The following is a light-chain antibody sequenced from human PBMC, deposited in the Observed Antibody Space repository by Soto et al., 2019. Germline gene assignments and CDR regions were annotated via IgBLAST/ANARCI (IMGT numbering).Light chain of an antibody. V-gene: IGKV3D-20*02. J-gene: IGKJ5*01. CDR2: GAS. CDR3: QQRSNWPIT. Sequence: STQSPGTLSSTPGGRANLSCRVSQSVTDNYLAWYQHKPGQAPRLLIYGASTRAPGIPARFSGSGSGTDLTLTINGLQPEDFAVYYCQQRSNWPITFGQGTRLEIK. CDR1: QSVTDNY.